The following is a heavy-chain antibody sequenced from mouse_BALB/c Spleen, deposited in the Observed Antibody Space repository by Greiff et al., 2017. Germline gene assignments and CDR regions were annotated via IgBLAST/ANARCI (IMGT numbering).Heavy chain of an antibody. Sequence: EVQLVESGPGLVKPSQSLSLTCTVTGYSITSDYAWNWIRQFPGNKLEWMGYISYSGSTSYNPSLKSRISITRDTSKNQFFLQLNSVTTEDTATYYCARGLRDYGYFDVWGAGTTVTVSS. D-gene: IGHD3-1*01. V-gene: IGHV3-2*02. CDR2: ISYSGST. J-gene: IGHJ1*01. CDR1: GYSITSDYA. CDR3: ARGLRDYGYFDV.